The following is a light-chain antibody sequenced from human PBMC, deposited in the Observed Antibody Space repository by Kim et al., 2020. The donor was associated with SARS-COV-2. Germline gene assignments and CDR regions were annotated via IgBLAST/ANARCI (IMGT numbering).Light chain of an antibody. Sequence: SYELAQPPSVSVAPGKTATITCGGNNIGSKTVHWYHQKPGQAPVLVIHYDNDRPSGIPERFSGSNSGNTATLTIDRVAAGDEADDYCQVWDSSSDVVFGGGTKLTVL. CDR1: NIGSKT. V-gene: IGLV3-21*04. J-gene: IGLJ2*01. CDR2: YDN. CDR3: QVWDSSSDVV.